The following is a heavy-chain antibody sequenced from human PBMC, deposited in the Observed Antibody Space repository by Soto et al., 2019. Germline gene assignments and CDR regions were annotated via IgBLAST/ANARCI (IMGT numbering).Heavy chain of an antibody. V-gene: IGHV3-48*02. J-gene: IGHJ6*02. CDR3: ARAVSWGLDV. CDR2: ISRSSTGI. Sequence: EVQLVESGGGLVQPGGSLRLSCAASGFTFSLYSMSWVRQAPGKGLEWVSYISRSSTGIHYAYSVKGRFTISRDDATNSMIRQMNSRGDGDTAVYYCARAVSWGLDVWGQGTTVSISS. CDR1: GFTFSLYS. D-gene: IGHD2-15*01.